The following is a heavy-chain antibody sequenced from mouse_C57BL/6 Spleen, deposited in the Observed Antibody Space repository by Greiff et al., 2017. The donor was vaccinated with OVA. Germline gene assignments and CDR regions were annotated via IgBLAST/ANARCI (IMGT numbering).Heavy chain of an antibody. CDR2: IYPSDSET. J-gene: IGHJ1*03. CDR3: AREALTGYFDV. Sequence: VQLQQSGAELVRPGSSVKLSCKASGYTFTSYWMDWVKQRPGQGLEWIGNIYPSDSETHYNQKFKDKATLTVDKSSSTAYMQLSSLTSEDSAVYYCAREALTGYFDVWGTGTTVTVSS. CDR1: GYTFTSYW. V-gene: IGHV1-61*01.